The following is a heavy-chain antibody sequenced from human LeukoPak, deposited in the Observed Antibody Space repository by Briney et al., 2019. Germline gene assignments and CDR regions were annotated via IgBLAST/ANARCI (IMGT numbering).Heavy chain of an antibody. Sequence: TGGSLRLSCAASGFTFSSYSMNWVRQAPGKGLEWVSSISSSSSHIYYADSVKGRFTISRDNAKNSLYLQMNSLRAEDTAVYYCARETYYYGSGSHDYWGPGTLVTVSS. CDR3: ARETYYYGSGSHDY. J-gene: IGHJ4*02. D-gene: IGHD3-10*01. V-gene: IGHV3-21*01. CDR1: GFTFSSYS. CDR2: ISSSSSHI.